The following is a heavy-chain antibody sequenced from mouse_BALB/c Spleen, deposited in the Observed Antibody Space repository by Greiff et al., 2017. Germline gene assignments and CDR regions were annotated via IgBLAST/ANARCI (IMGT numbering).Heavy chain of an antibody. D-gene: IGHD1-2*01. Sequence: QVQLQQPGAELVKPGASVKISCKASGYTFTSYWMNWVKQRPGQGLEWIGEIDPSDSYTNNNQKFKDKATLTVDKSSSTAYMQLSSLTSEDSAVYYCARSPLYGYDYWGQGTTLTVSS. CDR3: ARSPLYGYDY. CDR1: GYTFTSYW. CDR2: IDPSDSYT. J-gene: IGHJ2*01. V-gene: IGHV1S126*01.